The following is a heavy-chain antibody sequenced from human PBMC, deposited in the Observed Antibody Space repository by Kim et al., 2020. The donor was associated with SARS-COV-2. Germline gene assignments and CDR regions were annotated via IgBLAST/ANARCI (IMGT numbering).Heavy chain of an antibody. D-gene: IGHD6-13*01. Sequence: VKGRFTIAGDNSQNTLYLQMKGLRAEDTAVYYCAKDAAYSSSWYDAFDIWGQGTMVTVSS. V-gene: IGHV3-23*01. J-gene: IGHJ3*02. CDR3: AKDAAYSSSWYDAFDI.